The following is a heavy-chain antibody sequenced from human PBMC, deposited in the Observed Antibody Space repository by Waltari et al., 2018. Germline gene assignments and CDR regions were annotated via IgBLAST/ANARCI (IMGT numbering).Heavy chain of an antibody. CDR1: GGSISSHY. Sequence: QVQLQESGPGLVKPSETLSLTCTVSGGSISSHYWSWIRQPPGKGLEWIGYIYYSGSTNYNPSLKSRVTISVDTSKNQFSLKLSSVTAADTAVYYCARDRGVVITYGDYYYYGMDVWGQGTTVTVSS. D-gene: IGHD3-22*01. J-gene: IGHJ6*02. CDR3: ARDRGVVITYGDYYYYGMDV. CDR2: IYYSGST. V-gene: IGHV4-59*11.